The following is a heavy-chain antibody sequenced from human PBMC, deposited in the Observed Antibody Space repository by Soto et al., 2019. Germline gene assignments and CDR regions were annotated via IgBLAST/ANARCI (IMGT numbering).Heavy chain of an antibody. CDR2: IIPIFGTA. V-gene: IGHV1-69*01. Sequence: QVQLVQSGAEVKKPGSSVKVSCKASGGTFSSYAISWVRQAPGQGLEWMGGIIPIFGTADYAQKFQGRVTITADESTSTAYMELSSLRSEDTAVYYCASHYCSSTSCYRWFDPWGQGTLVTVSS. D-gene: IGHD2-2*01. J-gene: IGHJ5*02. CDR3: ASHYCSSTSCYRWFDP. CDR1: GGTFSSYA.